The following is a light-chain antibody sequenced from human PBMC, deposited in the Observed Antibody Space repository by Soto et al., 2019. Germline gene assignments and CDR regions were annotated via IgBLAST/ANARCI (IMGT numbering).Light chain of an antibody. V-gene: IGKV4-1*01. J-gene: IGKJ4*01. Sequence: DIVMTQSPDFLAVSLGERAAITCKSRQSLLSSADNKNYFTWYQQKPGQPPKLLISWASRRQFGVPDRFIGSGSGTDFTLTISSLQAEDVALYYCQQYYGAPLTFGGGTKVEIK. CDR2: WAS. CDR3: QQYYGAPLT. CDR1: QSLLSSADNKNY.